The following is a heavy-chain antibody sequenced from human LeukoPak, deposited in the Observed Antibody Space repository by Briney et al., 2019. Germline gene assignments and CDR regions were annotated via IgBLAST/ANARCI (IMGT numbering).Heavy chain of an antibody. D-gene: IGHD4-17*01. V-gene: IGHV1-69*04. Sequence: ASVKVSCKASGGTFSSYAISWVRQAPGQGLEWMGRIIPILGIANYAQKFQGRVTITADKSTSTAYMELSSLRSEDTAVYYCARTYGENEEDYYYYGMDVWGQGTTVTVSS. J-gene: IGHJ6*02. CDR1: GGTFSSYA. CDR2: IIPILGIA. CDR3: ARTYGENEEDYYYYGMDV.